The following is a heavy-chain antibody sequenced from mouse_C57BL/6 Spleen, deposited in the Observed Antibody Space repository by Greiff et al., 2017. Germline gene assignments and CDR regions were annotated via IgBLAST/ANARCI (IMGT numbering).Heavy chain of an antibody. V-gene: IGHV1-80*01. J-gene: IGHJ1*03. D-gene: IGHD1-2*01. CDR2: IYPGDGDT. CDR3: ASPITTAARGYWYFDV. Sequence: VQLQQSGAELVKPGASVKISCKASGYAFSSYWMNWVKQRPGKGLEWIGQIYPGDGDTNYNGKFKGKATLTADKSSSTAYMQLSSLTSEDSAVYFCASPITTAARGYWYFDVWGTGTTVTVSS. CDR1: GYAFSSYW.